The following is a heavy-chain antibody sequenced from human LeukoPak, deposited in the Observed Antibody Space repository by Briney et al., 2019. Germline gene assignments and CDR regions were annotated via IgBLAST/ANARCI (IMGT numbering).Heavy chain of an antibody. CDR3: ARWEDDSSGYYHHYAFDL. Sequence: GASVKLCCKASGATFSSYAISWVRQAPGQGLEWMGGIIPIFGTANYAHKFQGRVTITADESTSTANMELCSLRSEDTAVYYCARWEDDSSGYYHHYAFDLWGQGTMVTVSS. CDR2: IIPIFGTA. J-gene: IGHJ3*01. CDR1: GATFSSYA. V-gene: IGHV1-69*01. D-gene: IGHD3-22*01.